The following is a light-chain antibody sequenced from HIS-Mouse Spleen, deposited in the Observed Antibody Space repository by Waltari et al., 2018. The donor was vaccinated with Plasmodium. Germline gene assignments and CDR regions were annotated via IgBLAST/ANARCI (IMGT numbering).Light chain of an antibody. V-gene: IGLV2-23*03. CDR2: EGS. CDR1: RSHVWLYSL. Sequence: QSALTQPASVSGSPGQSITISCTSPRSHVWLYSLSSRYQQHPGKAPKRMIYEGSNLPSGVSTRFSGSKSGNTASLTISGLQAEDEADYYCCSYAGSSTVVVFGGGTKLTVL. J-gene: IGLJ2*01. CDR3: CSYAGSSTVVV.